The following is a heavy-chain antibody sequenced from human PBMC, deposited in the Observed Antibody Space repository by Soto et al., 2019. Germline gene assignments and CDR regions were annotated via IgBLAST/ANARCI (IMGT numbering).Heavy chain of an antibody. CDR2: INPNSGGT. CDR1: GYTFTGYY. D-gene: IGHD3-3*01. J-gene: IGHJ5*02. V-gene: IGHV1-2*02. Sequence: QVQLVQSGAEGKKPGASVKVSCKASGYTFTGYYMHWVRQAPGQGLEWMGWINPNSGGTNYAQKFKGRVTMTRDTSISTAYMELSRLSSDDTAVYYCARASPNCPNPSLFVDFWSGLWWFGPWGQGTLVTVSS. CDR3: ARASPNCPNPSLFVDFWSGLWWFGP.